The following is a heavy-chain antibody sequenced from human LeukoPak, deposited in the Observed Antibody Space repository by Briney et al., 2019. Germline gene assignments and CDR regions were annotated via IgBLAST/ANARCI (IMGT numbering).Heavy chain of an antibody. CDR2: IYHSGST. J-gene: IGHJ3*02. CDR3: ARRYYDYDDYSADAFDI. V-gene: IGHV4-30-2*01. Sequence: SETLSLTCAVSGGSISSGGYSWSWIRQPPGKGLEWIGYIYHSGSTYYNPSLKSRVTISVDRSKNQFSLKLSSVTAADTAVYYCARRYYDYDDYSADAFDIWGQGTMVTVSS. D-gene: IGHD4-17*01. CDR1: GGSISSGGYS.